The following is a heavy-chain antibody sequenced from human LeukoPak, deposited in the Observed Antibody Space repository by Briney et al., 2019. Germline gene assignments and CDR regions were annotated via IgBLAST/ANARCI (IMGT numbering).Heavy chain of an antibody. D-gene: IGHD1-26*01. CDR2: INPSGGST. J-gene: IGHJ4*02. V-gene: IGHV1-46*01. CDR1: GYTFTSYY. CDR3: AREGELPWGYYFDY. Sequence: ASVKVSCKASGYTFTSYYMHWVRQAPGQGLECMGIINPSGGSTSYAQKFQGSVTMTRDTSTSTAYMELSSLRSEDTAVYYCAREGELPWGYYFDYWGQGTLVTVSS.